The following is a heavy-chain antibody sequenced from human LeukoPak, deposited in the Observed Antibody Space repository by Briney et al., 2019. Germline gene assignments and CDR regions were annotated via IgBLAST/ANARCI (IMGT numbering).Heavy chain of an antibody. CDR3: AKETELVWFGELLGWLDP. D-gene: IGHD3-10*01. Sequence: GGSLRLSCEASGFTFYTYPMSWVRQAPGKGLEWVSLISGSGDSTFYADSVKGRFTISRDNSKNTLYLQMNSLRAEDTAVYYCAKETELVWFGELLGWLDPWGQGTRVTVAS. CDR1: GFTFYTYP. V-gene: IGHV3-23*01. J-gene: IGHJ5*02. CDR2: ISGSGDST.